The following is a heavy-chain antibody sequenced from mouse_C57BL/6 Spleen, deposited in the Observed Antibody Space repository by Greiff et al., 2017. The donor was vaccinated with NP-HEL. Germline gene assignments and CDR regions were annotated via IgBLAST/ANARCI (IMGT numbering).Heavy chain of an antibody. D-gene: IGHD1-1*01. CDR1: GYTFTDYE. J-gene: IGHJ3*01. V-gene: IGHV1-15*01. Sequence: VHLVESGAELVRPGASVTLSCKASGYTFTDYEMHWVKQTPVHGLEWIGAIDPENGGTAYNQKFKGKAILTADKSSSTAYMELRSLTSEDSAVYYCTRGNYGSSRAWFAYWGQGTLVTVSA. CDR3: TRGNYGSSRAWFAY. CDR2: IDPENGGT.